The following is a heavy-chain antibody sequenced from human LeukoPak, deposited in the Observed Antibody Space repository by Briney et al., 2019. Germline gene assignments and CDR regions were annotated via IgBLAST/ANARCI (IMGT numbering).Heavy chain of an antibody. CDR1: GFTFSSYW. CDR2: IESNGLT. CDR3: AKAATYFYGSVTYDWFES. D-gene: IGHD3-10*01. V-gene: IGHV3-74*01. Sequence: GGSLRLSCEASGFTFSSYWMHWVRQIPGKGLMWVSRIESNGLTLYADSVRDRFTISRDNGKNIIYLQMNSLRVDDTAIYYCAKAATYFYGSVTYDWFESWGQGTLVTVSS. J-gene: IGHJ5*01.